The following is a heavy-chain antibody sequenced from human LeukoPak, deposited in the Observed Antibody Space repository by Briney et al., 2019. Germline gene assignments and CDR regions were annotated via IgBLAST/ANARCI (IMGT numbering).Heavy chain of an antibody. CDR3: AKDFSAVTTDHDAFDI. CDR2: ISWNSGSI. CDR1: GFTFDDYA. V-gene: IGHV3-9*03. Sequence: GGSLRLSCAASGFTFDDYAMHWVRQAPGKGLGWVSGISWNSGSIGYADSVKGRFTISRDNAKNSLYLQMNSLRAEDMALYYCAKDFSAVTTDHDAFDIWGQGTMVTVSS. J-gene: IGHJ3*02. D-gene: IGHD4-17*01.